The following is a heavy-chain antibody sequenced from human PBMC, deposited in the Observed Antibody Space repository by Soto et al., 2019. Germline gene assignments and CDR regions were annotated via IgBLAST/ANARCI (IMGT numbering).Heavy chain of an antibody. Sequence: ASVKVSCKTSGGIFKNFDIGWVRQSPGQGLEWMGEIIPLFNATNYAQKFRGRVTVTADESTRTAYMELTRLTYDDTAVYFCAINAERTAQKFDFWGQGTLVTVSS. CDR1: GGIFKNFD. J-gene: IGHJ4*02. V-gene: IGHV1-69*13. CDR3: AINAERTAQKFDF. D-gene: IGHD1-1*01. CDR2: IIPLFNAT.